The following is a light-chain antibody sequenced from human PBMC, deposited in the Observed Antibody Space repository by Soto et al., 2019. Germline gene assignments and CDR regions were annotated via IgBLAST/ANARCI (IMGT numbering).Light chain of an antibody. CDR2: GSS. V-gene: IGKV3-20*01. Sequence: EIVLTQSPGTLSLFPGERATLSCRASQSISSNFVGWYQQKPGQAPRLLIYGSSTRATGIPGRFSGSGSGTDFTLTITRLEPEDFAVYYCQQFGISPRTFGQGTKLE. J-gene: IGKJ2*01. CDR1: QSISSNF. CDR3: QQFGISPRT.